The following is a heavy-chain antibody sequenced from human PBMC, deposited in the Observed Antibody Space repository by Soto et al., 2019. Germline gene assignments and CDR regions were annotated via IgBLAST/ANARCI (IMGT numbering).Heavy chain of an antibody. CDR1: GGTFSSYA. Sequence: GASVKVSCKASGGTFSSYAISWVRQAPGQGLEWMGGIIPIFGTANYAQKLQGRVTMTTDTSTSTAYMELRSLRSDDTAVYYCARGGLAAAIDWGQGTLVTVSS. CDR3: ARGGLAAAID. D-gene: IGHD6-13*01. CDR2: IIPIFGTA. V-gene: IGHV1-69*05. J-gene: IGHJ4*02.